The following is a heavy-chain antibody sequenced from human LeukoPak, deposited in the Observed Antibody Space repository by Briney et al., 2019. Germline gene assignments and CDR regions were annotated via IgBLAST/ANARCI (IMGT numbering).Heavy chain of an antibody. CDR3: ATNLAALDAMSY. CDR1: GFSFSEFF. J-gene: IGHJ4*02. V-gene: IGHV3-48*04. CDR2: ISSSSSTI. D-gene: IGHD6-6*01. Sequence: GGSLRLSCAASGFSFSEFFMDWVRQAPGKGLEWVSYISSSSSTIYYADSVKGRFTISRDNAKNSLYLQLNSLRAEDTAVYYCATNLAALDAMSYWGQGTLVTVSS.